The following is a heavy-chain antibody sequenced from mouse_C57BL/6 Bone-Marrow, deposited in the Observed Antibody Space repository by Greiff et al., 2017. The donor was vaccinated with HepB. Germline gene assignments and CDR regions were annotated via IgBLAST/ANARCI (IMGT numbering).Heavy chain of an antibody. Sequence: VQLQQSGPGLVQPSQSLSITCTVSGFSLTSYGVHWVRQSPGKGLEWLGVIWRGGSTDYNAAFMSRLSITKDNSKSQVFFKMNILQADDTAIYYCAKRRGGLSTVVGYFDVWGTGTTVTVSS. D-gene: IGHD1-1*01. J-gene: IGHJ1*03. CDR3: AKRRGGLSTVVGYFDV. CDR2: IWRGGST. CDR1: GFSLTSYG. V-gene: IGHV2-5*01.